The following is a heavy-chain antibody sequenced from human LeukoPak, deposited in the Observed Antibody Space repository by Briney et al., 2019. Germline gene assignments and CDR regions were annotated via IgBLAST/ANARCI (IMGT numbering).Heavy chain of an antibody. V-gene: IGHV5-51*01. CDR1: GYSFTSYW. CDR3: ARHRDGYNPYYYYGVDV. D-gene: IGHD5-24*01. CDR2: IYPGDSDT. Sequence: GESLKISCKGSGYSFTSYWIGWVRQMPGKGLEWMGIIYPGDSDTRYSPSFQGQVTISADKSVSTAYLQWSSLKASDTAMYYCARHRDGYNPYYYYGVDVWGQGTTVTVSS. J-gene: IGHJ6*02.